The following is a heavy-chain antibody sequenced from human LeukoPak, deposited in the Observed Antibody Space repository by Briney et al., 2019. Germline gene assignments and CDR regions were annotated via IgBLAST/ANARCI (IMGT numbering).Heavy chain of an antibody. CDR3: ARENQMTTVPPFDC. Sequence: GGSLRLSCAASGLTSSSYEMNWVRHAEGKGLEWVSYISSSGSTIYYADSVKGRFTISRENAKNSLYLQMNSLRAEDTAVYYCARENQMTTVPPFDCWGQGTLVTVSS. CDR2: ISSSGSTI. J-gene: IGHJ4*02. V-gene: IGHV3-48*03. CDR1: GLTSSSYE. D-gene: IGHD4-17*01.